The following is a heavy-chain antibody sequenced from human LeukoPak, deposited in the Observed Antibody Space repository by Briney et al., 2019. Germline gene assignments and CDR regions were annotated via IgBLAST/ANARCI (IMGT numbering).Heavy chain of an antibody. J-gene: IGHJ5*02. CDR2: IIPIFGTA. D-gene: IGHD2-21*01. CDR3: ARQPIVVEWFDP. CDR1: GGTFSSYA. Sequence: ASVKVSCKASGGTFSSYAISWVRQAPGQGLEWMGGIIPIFGTANYAQKFQGRVTITADESTSTAYMELSSLRSEDTAVYYCARQPIVVEWFDPWGQGTLVTVSS. V-gene: IGHV1-69*01.